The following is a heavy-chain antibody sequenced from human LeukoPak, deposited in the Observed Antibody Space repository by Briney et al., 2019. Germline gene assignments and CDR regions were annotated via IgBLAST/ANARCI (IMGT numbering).Heavy chain of an antibody. CDR3: ARDKEDSSGWPRYYYYYYMDV. V-gene: IGHV1-18*01. Sequence: GASVKVSCKASGYTFTSYGISWVRQAPGQGLEWMGWISAYNGNTNYAQKLQGRVTMTTDTSTSTAYMELRSLRSDDTAVYYCARDKEDSSGWPRYYYYYYMDVWGKGTTVTISS. CDR1: GYTFTSYG. D-gene: IGHD6-19*01. CDR2: ISAYNGNT. J-gene: IGHJ6*03.